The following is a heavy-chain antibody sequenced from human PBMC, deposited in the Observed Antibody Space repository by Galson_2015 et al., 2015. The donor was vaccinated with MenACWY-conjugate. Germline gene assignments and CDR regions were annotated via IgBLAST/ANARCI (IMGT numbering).Heavy chain of an antibody. V-gene: IGHV3-21*01. J-gene: IGHJ4*02. CDR3: TRVAGHCGSTACYLVDY. CDR1: GFTFSSYS. D-gene: IGHD2-2*01. Sequence: SLRLSCAASGFTFSSYSMNWVRQAPGKGLEWVSSISSSSSYIYYADSVKGRFTISRDNAKNSLYLQMHSLSAEDTAVYYCTRVAGHCGSTACYLVDYWGQGTLVTVSS. CDR2: ISSSSSYI.